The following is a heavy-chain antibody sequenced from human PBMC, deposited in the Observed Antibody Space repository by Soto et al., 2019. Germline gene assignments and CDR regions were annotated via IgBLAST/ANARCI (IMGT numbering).Heavy chain of an antibody. J-gene: IGHJ6*02. Sequence: QVQLVQSGAEVKKPGASVKVSCKASGCTFTSYDINWVRQATGQGLEWMGWMNPNSGNSGYAQKFQGRVTMTRNTSISTGYMALSSLRTENTAVYYCAREKTAYGMDVWGQGTRVTVSS. CDR1: GCTFTSYD. V-gene: IGHV1-8*01. CDR2: MNPNSGNS. CDR3: AREKTAYGMDV.